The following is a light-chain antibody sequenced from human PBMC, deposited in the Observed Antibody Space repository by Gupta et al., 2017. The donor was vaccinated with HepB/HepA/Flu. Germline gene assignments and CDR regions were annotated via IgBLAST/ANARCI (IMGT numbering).Light chain of an antibody. Sequence: DIVLTQSPGTLSLSPGERATLSCRASQSVSSSYLAWYQQKPGQAPRLLIYGASSRATGLPDRISGSGSGTDFTLTISRLEPEDFTVYYCQQYGSSRTFGQGTKVEIK. J-gene: IGKJ1*01. CDR3: QQYGSSRT. V-gene: IGKV3-20*01. CDR2: GAS. CDR1: QSVSSSY.